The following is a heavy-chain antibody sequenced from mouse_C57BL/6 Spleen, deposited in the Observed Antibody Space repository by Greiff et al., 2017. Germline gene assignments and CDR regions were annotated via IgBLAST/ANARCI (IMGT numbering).Heavy chain of an antibody. CDR1: GYSITSGYY. J-gene: IGHJ1*03. D-gene: IGHD2-4*01. Sequence: DVQLQESGPGLVKPSQSLSLTCSVTGYSITSGYYWNWIRQFPGNKLEWMGYISYDGSNNYNPSLKNRISITRDTSKNQFFLKLNSVTTEDTATYYCAIYYDYDGGYFDVWGTGTTVTVSS. CDR2: ISYDGSN. CDR3: AIYYDYDGGYFDV. V-gene: IGHV3-6*01.